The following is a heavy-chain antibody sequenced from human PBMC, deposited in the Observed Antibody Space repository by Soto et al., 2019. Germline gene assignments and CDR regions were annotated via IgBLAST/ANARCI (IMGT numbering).Heavy chain of an antibody. D-gene: IGHD1-26*01. Sequence: VAVKGSCKASGDALTANYIDWVRQAPGQGFEWMGWINTKSGGTNYPQKFQGRVTMTRDTSLSTVYMTLTRLTSDDTAVYYCERDLAKGGGSAGFDYWGQGTLVTVSS. CDR2: INTKSGGT. CDR1: GDALTANY. V-gene: IGHV1-2*02. J-gene: IGHJ4*02. CDR3: ERDLAKGGGSAGFDY.